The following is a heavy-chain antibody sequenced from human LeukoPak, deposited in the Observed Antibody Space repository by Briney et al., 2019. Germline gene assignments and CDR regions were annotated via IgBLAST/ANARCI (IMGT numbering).Heavy chain of an antibody. CDR1: GFTFSSYG. CDR2: IIPSGHTT. Sequence: GRSLRLSCAASGFTFSSYGMHWVRQAPGKGLEWVSGIIPSGHTTYYADSVRGRFTISRDNSRNTVYLQMNSLRAEDTAVYYCAKDDRWLQFCCWGQGTLVTVSA. D-gene: IGHD5-24*01. V-gene: IGHV3-23*01. J-gene: IGHJ4*02. CDR3: AKDDRWLQFCC.